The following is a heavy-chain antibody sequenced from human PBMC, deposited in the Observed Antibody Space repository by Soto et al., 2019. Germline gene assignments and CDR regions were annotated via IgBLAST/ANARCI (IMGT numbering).Heavy chain of an antibody. CDR1: GFTFSSYG. CDR3: AKDRGARGYSGYDSDY. CDR2: ISYDGSNK. J-gene: IGHJ4*02. Sequence: PGGSLRLSCAASGFTFSSYGVHWVRQAPGKGLEWVAVISYDGSNKYYADSVKGRFTISRDNSKNTLYLQMNSLRAEDTVVYYCAKDRGARGYSGYDSDYWGQGTLVTVSS. V-gene: IGHV3-30*18. D-gene: IGHD5-12*01.